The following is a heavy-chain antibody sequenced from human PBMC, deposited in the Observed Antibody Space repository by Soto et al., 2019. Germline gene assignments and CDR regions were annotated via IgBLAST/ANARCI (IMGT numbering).Heavy chain of an antibody. Sequence: QVQLQESGPGLVKPSETLSLTCTVSGGSINTYYWSWIRQPPGKGLEWVGYIYYSGTTYYNPSLKSRISISIDKSKNQFSLNLSSVTAADTAVYYCARVFSRGGDYYYYGMDLWGQGSTVTVSS. J-gene: IGHJ6*02. CDR2: IYYSGTT. V-gene: IGHV4-59*01. CDR3: ARVFSRGGDYYYYGMDL. CDR1: GGSINTYY.